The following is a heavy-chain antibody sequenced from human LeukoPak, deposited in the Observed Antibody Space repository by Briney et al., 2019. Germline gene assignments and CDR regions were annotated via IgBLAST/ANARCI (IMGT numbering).Heavy chain of an antibody. J-gene: IGHJ4*02. CDR3: ARGQSGGDCPDY. CDR2: ISSNGAST. D-gene: IGHD2-21*02. V-gene: IGHV3-64*01. CDR1: AFTFSSYA. Sequence: PGGSLRLSCAASAFTFSSYAMHWVRQAPGKGREYVSAISSNGASTYYANYVKGRFTISRDNSKNTMYLKMGSMRAEDMAVYYCARGQSGGDCPDYWGQGTLVTVSS.